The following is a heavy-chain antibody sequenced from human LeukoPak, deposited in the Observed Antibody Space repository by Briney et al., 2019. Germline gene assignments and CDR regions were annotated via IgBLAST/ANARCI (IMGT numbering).Heavy chain of an antibody. Sequence: SVKVSCKASGYTFTGYYMHWVRQAPGQGLEWMGRINPNSGGTNYAQKFQGRVTLTRDPPISTAYMELSRLRSDDTAVYYCARDWDYFDYWGQGTLVTVSS. V-gene: IGHV1-2*06. D-gene: IGHD3-16*01. CDR2: INPNSGGT. CDR1: GYTFTGYY. CDR3: ARDWDYFDY. J-gene: IGHJ4*02.